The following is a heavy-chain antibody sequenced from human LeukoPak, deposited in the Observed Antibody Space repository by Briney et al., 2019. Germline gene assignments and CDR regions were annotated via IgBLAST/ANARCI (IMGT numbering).Heavy chain of an antibody. CDR2: ISSSSSYT. J-gene: IGHJ4*02. Sequence: GGSLRLSCAASGFTFGDYYMSWIRQAPGKGLEWVPYISSSSSYTNYADSVKGRFTISRDNAKNSLYLQVNSLRAEDTAVYYCARATAYSSSWYNYWGQGTLVTVSS. CDR3: ARATAYSSSWYNY. D-gene: IGHD6-13*01. V-gene: IGHV3-11*06. CDR1: GFTFGDYY.